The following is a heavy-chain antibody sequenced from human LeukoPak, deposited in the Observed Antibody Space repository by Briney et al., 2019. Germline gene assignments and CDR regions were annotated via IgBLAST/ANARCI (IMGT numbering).Heavy chain of an antibody. Sequence: SETLSLTCTVSGGSISSYYWSWIRQPPGKGLEWIGYIYHSGSTNYNPSLKSRVTISVDTSRNQFSLKPSSVTAADTAVYYCARVNYYDTGGYYPNWGQRTLVTVSS. CDR3: ARVNYYDTGGYYPN. V-gene: IGHV4-59*01. J-gene: IGHJ4*02. CDR2: IYHSGST. CDR1: GGSISSYY. D-gene: IGHD3-22*01.